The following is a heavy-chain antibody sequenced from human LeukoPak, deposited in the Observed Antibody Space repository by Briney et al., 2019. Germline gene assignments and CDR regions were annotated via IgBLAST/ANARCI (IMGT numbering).Heavy chain of an antibody. Sequence: PGGSLRLSCAASGFTFSSYWMHWVRQAPGKGLVWVSRINSDGRSTSYADSVKGRFTISRDNAKNTLYLQMNSLRAEDTALYYCAKDMAYYDSSGSPGGDAFDIWGKGTTVTISS. D-gene: IGHD3-22*01. J-gene: IGHJ3*02. V-gene: IGHV3-74*01. CDR2: INSDGRST. CDR3: AKDMAYYDSSGSPGGDAFDI. CDR1: GFTFSSYW.